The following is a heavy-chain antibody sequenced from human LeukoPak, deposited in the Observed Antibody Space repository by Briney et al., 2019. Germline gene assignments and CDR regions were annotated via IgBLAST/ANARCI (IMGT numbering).Heavy chain of an antibody. J-gene: IGHJ6*03. CDR2: MNPNSGNT. Sequence: GASVKVSCKASGYTFTSYDINWVRHATGQGLEWMGWMNPNSGNTGYAQKFQGRGTMTRTTSISTAYMELSSLRSEDTAVYYCASALGYSYGSNYMDVWGKGTTVTVSS. CDR3: ASALGYSYGSNYMDV. D-gene: IGHD5-18*01. CDR1: GYTFTSYD. V-gene: IGHV1-8*01.